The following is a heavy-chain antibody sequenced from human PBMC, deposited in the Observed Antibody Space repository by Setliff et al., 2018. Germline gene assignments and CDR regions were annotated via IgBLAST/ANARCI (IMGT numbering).Heavy chain of an antibody. CDR2: IYYTGTT. D-gene: IGHD7-27*01. CDR3: ARDYWGSLDY. CDR1: GGSVSSTSYY. V-gene: IGHV4-39*02. Sequence: SETLSLTCTVSGGSVSSTSYYWGWIRQPPGKGLEGIGTIYYTGTTYYSPSLKSRLTISVDTSKNQVSLKLTSVTVADTAVYYCARDYWGSLDYWGQGILVTVSS. J-gene: IGHJ4*02.